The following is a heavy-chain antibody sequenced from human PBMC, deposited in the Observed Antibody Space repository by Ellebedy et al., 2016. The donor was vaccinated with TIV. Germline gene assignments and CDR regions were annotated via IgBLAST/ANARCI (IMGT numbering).Heavy chain of an antibody. D-gene: IGHD3-9*01. CDR1: GGSTDGYY. CDR2: IYYRGYT. CDR3: ARVHEYKDILTADWHFGMDV. Sequence: MPSETLSLTCTVSGGSTDGYYWTWIRQPPGKGLEWIGYIYYRGYTNYSPSFMRRVTISVDTSKNQVSLKLFSVTTADTAGYFCARVHEYKDILTADWHFGMDVWGQGTTVTVSS. J-gene: IGHJ6*02. V-gene: IGHV4-59*01.